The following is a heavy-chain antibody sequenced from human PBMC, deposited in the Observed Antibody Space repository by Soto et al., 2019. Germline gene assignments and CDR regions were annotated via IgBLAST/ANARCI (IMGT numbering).Heavy chain of an antibody. J-gene: IGHJ6*02. CDR2: IKSKTDGGKT. Sequence: GGSLRLSCAASGFTFSNAWMNWVRQAPGKGLEWVGRIKSKTDGGKTDYAAPVKGSFTISRDDSKNKRFLQINSLKTEDTAVYYCTSRLIVGATTYPYYYYGMDVWGQGTTVTVSS. CDR1: GFTFSNAW. V-gene: IGHV3-15*07. CDR3: TSRLIVGATTYPYYYYGMDV. D-gene: IGHD1-26*01.